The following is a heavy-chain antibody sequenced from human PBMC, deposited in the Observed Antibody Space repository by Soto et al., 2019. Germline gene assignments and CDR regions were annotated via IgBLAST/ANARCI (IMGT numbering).Heavy chain of an antibody. CDR1: GYSFTRYW. J-gene: IGHJ6*02. Sequence: GGSLKISCNGSGYSFTRYWIGWGRQMPWKGLEWVGIIYPGDLDTRYSPSFRGQVTISADRSTSTAYLQWNSLKASDTAIYYCVRDALRGGSYYCGMDVWGQGTTVTVSS. CDR3: VRDALRGGSYYCGMDV. CDR2: IYPGDLDT. V-gene: IGHV5-51*01. D-gene: IGHD6-25*01.